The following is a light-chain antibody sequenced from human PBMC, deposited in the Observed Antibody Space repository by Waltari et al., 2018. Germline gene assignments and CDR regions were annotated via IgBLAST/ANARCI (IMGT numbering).Light chain of an antibody. J-gene: IGKJ1*01. CDR3: QQFYSFPPT. CDR1: QSLLHSSNNRNY. CDR2: WAS. Sequence: DIVMTQSPDSLAVSLGERATINCKSSQSLLHSSNNRNYLAWPQQKPGPPPKLLLYWASTRDSGVPERFSGSGSGTEFTLTINNLQPEDVAVYYCQQFYSFPPTFGQGTNVEFK. V-gene: IGKV4-1*01.